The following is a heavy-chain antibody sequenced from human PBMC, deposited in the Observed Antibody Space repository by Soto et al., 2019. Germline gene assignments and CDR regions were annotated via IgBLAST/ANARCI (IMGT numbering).Heavy chain of an antibody. Sequence: ELQLLESGGGLVQPGGSLRLSCAASGSSFSSYAMSWVRRAPGKGLEWVSTISDSGGSTYYADSVKGRFSISRDNSENTLYLQMNDLRAEDTALYHCARQGLFGELLYWFDPWGQGTLVTVSS. J-gene: IGHJ5*02. CDR1: GSSFSSYA. V-gene: IGHV3-23*01. CDR3: ARQGLFGELLYWFDP. CDR2: ISDSGGST. D-gene: IGHD3-10*02.